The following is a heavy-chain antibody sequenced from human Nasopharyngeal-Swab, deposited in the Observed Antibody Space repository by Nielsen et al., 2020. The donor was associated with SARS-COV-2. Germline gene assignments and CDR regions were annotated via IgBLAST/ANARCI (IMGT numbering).Heavy chain of an antibody. D-gene: IGHD4-23*01. CDR2: ISWNSGSI. Sequence: SLKISCAASGFTFDDYAMHWVRQAPGKGLEWVSGISWNSGSIGYADSVKGRFTISRDNAKNSLYLQMNSLRDEDTALYYCAKDILYESGGHDAFDIWGQGTMVTVSS. CDR3: AKDILYESGGHDAFDI. CDR1: GFTFDDYA. J-gene: IGHJ3*02. V-gene: IGHV3-9*01.